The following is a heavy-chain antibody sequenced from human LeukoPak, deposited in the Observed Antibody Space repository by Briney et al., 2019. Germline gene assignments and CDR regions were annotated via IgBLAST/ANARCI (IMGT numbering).Heavy chain of an antibody. D-gene: IGHD3-22*01. CDR1: GXSISRYY. J-gene: IGHJ3*01. Sequence: SETLSLTCTVSGXSISRYYWNWIRQPPGKGLEWIVYFYNSGSTNYNYKPSLKSRVTMSVDTYKNRFSLRLSSVTAADTALYYCATDSSGSFDAFDVWGQGTLVTVSS. CDR2: FYNSGST. V-gene: IGHV4-59*08. CDR3: ATDSSGSFDAFDV.